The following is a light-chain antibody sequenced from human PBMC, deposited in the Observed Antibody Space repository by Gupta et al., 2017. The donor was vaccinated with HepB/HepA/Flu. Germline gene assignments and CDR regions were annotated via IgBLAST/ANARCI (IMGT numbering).Light chain of an antibody. CDR2: DVS. Sequence: SAPTQHASVSGSPGQSITISCTGTSNDIGSNKYVSWYQQFPGRAPKLMIYDVSNRPSGVSYRFSGSKSGNTASLTISGLQAEDEADYYCSSYGTADIFGTGTRVIVL. V-gene: IGLV2-14*03. CDR3: SSYGTADI. CDR1: SNDIGSNKY. J-gene: IGLJ1*01.